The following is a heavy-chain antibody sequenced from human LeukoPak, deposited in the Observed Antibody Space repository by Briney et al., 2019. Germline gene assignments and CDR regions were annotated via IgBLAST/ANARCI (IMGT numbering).Heavy chain of an antibody. CDR1: GFTFSSYG. D-gene: IGHD4-17*01. V-gene: IGHV3-30*19. CDR3: ASDTVTTHAFDI. Sequence: GGSLRLSCAASGFTFSSYGMHWVRQAPGKGLEWVAVISYDGSNKYYADSVKGRFTISRDNSKNTLYLQMNSLRAEDTAVYYCASDTVTTHAFDIWGQGTMVTVSS. J-gene: IGHJ3*02. CDR2: ISYDGSNK.